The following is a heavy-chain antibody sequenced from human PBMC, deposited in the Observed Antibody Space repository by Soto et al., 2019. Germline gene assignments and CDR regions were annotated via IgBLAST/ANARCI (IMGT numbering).Heavy chain of an antibody. Sequence: AGSLRLSCAASGFTFRSYAIHWVRQSPGKGLEWVAVISRDGSNKDYVDSVKGRFTISRDNSKDTVYLQMNSLRDEDSAMFYCARSRSGAVADSFDFWGQGTLVTVSS. CDR3: ARSRSGAVADSFDF. D-gene: IGHD3-10*01. CDR1: GFTFRSYA. J-gene: IGHJ4*02. CDR2: ISRDGSNK. V-gene: IGHV3-30*04.